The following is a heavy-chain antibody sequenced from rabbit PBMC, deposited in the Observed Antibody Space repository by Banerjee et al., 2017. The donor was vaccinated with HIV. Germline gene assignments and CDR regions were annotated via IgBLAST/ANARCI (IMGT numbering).Heavy chain of an antibody. CDR3: ARATTAFNL. V-gene: IGHV1S40*01. J-gene: IGHJ4*01. CDR1: GIDFSGYYY. D-gene: IGHD1-1*01. CDR2: IDTGSSGST. Sequence: QSLEESGGDLVKPGASLTLTCTASGIDFSGYYYMCWVRQAPGKGLEWIACIDTGSSGSTWYASWAKGRFTISKTSSTTVTLQMTSLTAADTATYFCARATTAFNLWGPGTLVTVS.